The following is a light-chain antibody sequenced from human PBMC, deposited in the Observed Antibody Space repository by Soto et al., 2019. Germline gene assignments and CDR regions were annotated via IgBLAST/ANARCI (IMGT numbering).Light chain of an antibody. J-gene: IGKJ4*01. CDR3: QQFYTTPT. V-gene: IGKV4-1*01. CDR1: QSILYSPSNKNA. Sequence: DIVMTQSPDSLAVSLGERATINCKSSQSILYSPSNKNALAWYAQKPGESPKLLISWASTRESGVPDRFSGSESGTDFTLTISSLQDEDVAVYYCQQFYTTPTFGGGTKVEL. CDR2: WAS.